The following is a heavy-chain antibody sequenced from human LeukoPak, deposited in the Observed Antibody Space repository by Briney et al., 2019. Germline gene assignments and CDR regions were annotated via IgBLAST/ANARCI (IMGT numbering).Heavy chain of an antibody. V-gene: IGHV4-59*08. Sequence: PSETLSLTCTVSGGSISSYYWSWIRQPPGKGLEWIGYIYYSGSTNYNPSLKSRVTISVDTSKNQFFLKLSSVTAADTPVYYCARLTLSPHCSGGSCYSLAFDYWGQGTLVTVSS. D-gene: IGHD2-15*01. CDR2: IYYSGST. J-gene: IGHJ4*02. CDR1: GGSISSYY. CDR3: ARLTLSPHCSGGSCYSLAFDY.